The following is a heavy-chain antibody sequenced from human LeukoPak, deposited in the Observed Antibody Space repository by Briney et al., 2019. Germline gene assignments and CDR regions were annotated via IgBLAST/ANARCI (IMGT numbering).Heavy chain of an antibody. D-gene: IGHD5-24*01. CDR3: ARVDPRETYYGMDV. Sequence: PSETLSLTCTVSGGSISSYYWSWIRQPPGKGLEWIGYIYYSGSTNYNPSLKSRVTTSVDTSKNQFSLKLSSVTAADTAVYYCARVDPRETYYGMDVWGQGTTVTVSS. V-gene: IGHV4-59*01. J-gene: IGHJ6*02. CDR1: GGSISSYY. CDR2: IYYSGST.